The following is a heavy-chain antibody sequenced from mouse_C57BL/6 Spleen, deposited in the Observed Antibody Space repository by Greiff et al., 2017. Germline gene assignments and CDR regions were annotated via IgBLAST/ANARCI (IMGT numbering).Heavy chain of an antibody. D-gene: IGHD1-1*01. CDR2: INYDGSST. CDR3: ARDLLYYGSSYWYFDV. Sequence: EVKLQESEGGLVQPGSSMKLSCTASGFTFSDYYMAWVRQVPEKGLEWVANINYDGSSTYYLDSLKSRFIISRDNAKNILYLQMSSLKSEDTATYYCARDLLYYGSSYWYFDVWGTGTTVTVSS. CDR1: GFTFSDYY. V-gene: IGHV5-16*01. J-gene: IGHJ1*03.